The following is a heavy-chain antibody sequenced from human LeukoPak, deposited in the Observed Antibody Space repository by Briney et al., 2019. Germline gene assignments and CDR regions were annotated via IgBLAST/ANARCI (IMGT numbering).Heavy chain of an antibody. V-gene: IGHV3-11*01. CDR3: ARSPAYCSGGSCYHYYYYGMDV. CDR1: GFTFSTYA. D-gene: IGHD2-15*01. CDR2: ISSSGSTI. J-gene: IGHJ6*02. Sequence: GGSLRLSCAASGFTFSTYAMSWVRQAPGKGLEWVSYISSSGSTIYYADSVKGRFTISRDNAKNSLYLQMNSLRAEDTAVYYCARSPAYCSGGSCYHYYYYGMDVWGQGTTVTVSS.